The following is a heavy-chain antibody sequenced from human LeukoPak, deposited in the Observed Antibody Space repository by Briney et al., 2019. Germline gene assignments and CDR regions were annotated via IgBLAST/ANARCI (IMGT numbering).Heavy chain of an antibody. CDR3: ARAPDYGDDGNYGMDV. Sequence: GASVNVSCKASGYTFTGYYMHWVRQAPGQGLEWMGWINPNSGGTNYAQKFQGRVTMTRDTSISTAYMELSRLRSDDTAVYYCARAPDYGDDGNYGMDVWGQGTTVTVSS. J-gene: IGHJ6*02. CDR1: GYTFTGYY. CDR2: INPNSGGT. D-gene: IGHD4-17*01. V-gene: IGHV1-2*02.